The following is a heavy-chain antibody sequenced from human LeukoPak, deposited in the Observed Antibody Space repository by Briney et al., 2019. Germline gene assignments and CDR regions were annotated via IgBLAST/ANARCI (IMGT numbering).Heavy chain of an antibody. D-gene: IGHD5-12*01. CDR1: GYSISSSNW. CDR3: ARYALLHSGYED. J-gene: IGHJ4*02. V-gene: IGHV4-28*01. Sequence: PSETLSLTCAVSGYSISSSNWWCWIRHPPGEVLEWIGYIYYSGSTYYNPSLKSRVTMSVDTSKNQFSLKLSSVTAVDTAVYYCARYALLHSGYEDWSQGTLVTVSS. CDR2: IYYSGST.